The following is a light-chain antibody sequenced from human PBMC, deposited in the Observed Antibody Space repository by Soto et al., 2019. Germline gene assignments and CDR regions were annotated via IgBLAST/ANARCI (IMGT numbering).Light chain of an antibody. V-gene: IGLV2-8*01. CDR3: SSYAGSNNYV. CDR1: SSDVGGYNY. J-gene: IGLJ1*01. Sequence: QSALTQPPSASGSPGQSVTISCTGTSSDVGGYNYVSWYQQHPGKAPKLMIYEVNKRPSGVPDRFSGSKSANTASLTVSGLQAEDEADYYCSSYAGSNNYVFGTGTMVTVL. CDR2: EVN.